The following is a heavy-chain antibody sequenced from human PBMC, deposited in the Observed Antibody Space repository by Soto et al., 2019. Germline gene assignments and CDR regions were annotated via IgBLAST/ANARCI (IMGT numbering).Heavy chain of an antibody. J-gene: IGHJ6*02. V-gene: IGHV1-69*01. D-gene: IGHD2-2*01. Sequence: QVQLVQSGAEVKKPGSSMKVSCKASGGTFSSYAISWVRQAPGQGLEWMGGIIPIFGTANYAQKFQGRVTITADESTSTAYMELSSLRSEDTAVYYCARDELHIVVVPASIKDYYCGMDVWGQGTTVTVSS. CDR3: ARDELHIVVVPASIKDYYCGMDV. CDR2: IIPIFGTA. CDR1: GGTFSSYA.